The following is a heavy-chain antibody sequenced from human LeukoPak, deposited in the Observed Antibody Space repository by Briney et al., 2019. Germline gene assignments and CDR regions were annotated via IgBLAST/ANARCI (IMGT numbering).Heavy chain of an antibody. J-gene: IGHJ4*02. Sequence: GGSLRLSCAASGFTFSSYAMSWVRQAPGKGLEWVSAISGSGGSTYYADSVKGRFTISRHNSKNTLYLQMNSLRAEDTAVYYCAKDSFSTYYYGSGSLDWGQGTLVTVSS. CDR3: AKDSFSTYYYGSGSLD. D-gene: IGHD3-10*01. CDR1: GFTFSSYA. V-gene: IGHV3-23*01. CDR2: ISGSGGST.